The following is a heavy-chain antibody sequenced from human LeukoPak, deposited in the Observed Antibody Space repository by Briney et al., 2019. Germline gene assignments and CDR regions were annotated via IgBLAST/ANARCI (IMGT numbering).Heavy chain of an antibody. CDR2: TYYRSKWYN. V-gene: IGHV6-1*01. J-gene: IGHJ5*02. CDR1: GDSVSSNSAA. CDR3: ARAKGIAVADGWFDP. Sequence: SQTLSLTCAISGDSVSSNSAAWNWIRQSPSRGLEWLGRTYYRSKWYNDYAVSVKSRITIRPDTSKNQFSLQLNSVTPEDTAVYYCARAKGIAVADGWFDPWGQGTLVTVSS. D-gene: IGHD6-19*01.